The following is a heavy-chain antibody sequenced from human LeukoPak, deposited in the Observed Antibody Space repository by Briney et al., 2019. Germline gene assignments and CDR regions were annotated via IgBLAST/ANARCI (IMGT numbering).Heavy chain of an antibody. V-gene: IGHV4-59*01. CDR1: GGSISSYY. J-gene: IGHJ2*01. Sequence: SETLSLTCTVSGGSISSYYWTWIRQPAGKGLEWIGYIYYSGSTNYNRSLKSRVTISVDTSKNQFSLKLTSVTAADTAVYYCAREGWDLWGRGTLVTVSS. CDR3: AREGWDL. D-gene: IGHD2-15*01. CDR2: IYYSGST.